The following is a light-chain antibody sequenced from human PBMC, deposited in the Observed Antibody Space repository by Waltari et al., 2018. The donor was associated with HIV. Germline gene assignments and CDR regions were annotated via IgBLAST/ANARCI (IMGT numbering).Light chain of an antibody. Sequence: QSVLTQPPSASGTPGQRVTISCSGSSSNIGSNYVYWYQQLPGTAPKLHFYRNNQRPSGGPERFSGSKSGTSACLAISGLRSEDEADYYCAAWDDSLSGHVVFGGGTKLPVL. J-gene: IGLJ2*01. CDR2: RNN. CDR1: SSNIGSNY. CDR3: AAWDDSLSGHVV. V-gene: IGLV1-47*01.